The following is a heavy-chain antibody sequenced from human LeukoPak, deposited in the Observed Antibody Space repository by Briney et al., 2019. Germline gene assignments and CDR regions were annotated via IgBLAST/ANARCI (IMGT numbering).Heavy chain of an antibody. CDR3: ARDLVVVGATSFDY. Sequence: SETLSLTCAVYGGSFSGYYWSWIRQRPGKGLEWIGEINHSGSTNYNPSLKSRVTISVDTSKNQFSLKLSSVTAADTAVYYCARDLVVVGATSFDYWGQGTLVTVSS. J-gene: IGHJ4*02. V-gene: IGHV4-34*01. CDR1: GGSFSGYY. CDR2: INHSGST. D-gene: IGHD1-26*01.